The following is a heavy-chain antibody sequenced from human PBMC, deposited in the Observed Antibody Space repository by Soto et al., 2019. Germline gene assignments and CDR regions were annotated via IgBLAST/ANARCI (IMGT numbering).Heavy chain of an antibody. CDR2: IWYDGSNK. Sequence: QVQLVESGGGVVQPGRSLRLSCAASGFTFSSYGMHWVRQAPGKGLEWVAVIWYDGSNKYYADSVKGRFTISRDNSKNTLSLQMNSLRAEDTAVYYCARDHSGREDYWGQGTLVTVSS. V-gene: IGHV3-33*01. D-gene: IGHD1-26*01. CDR1: GFTFSSYG. J-gene: IGHJ4*02. CDR3: ARDHSGREDY.